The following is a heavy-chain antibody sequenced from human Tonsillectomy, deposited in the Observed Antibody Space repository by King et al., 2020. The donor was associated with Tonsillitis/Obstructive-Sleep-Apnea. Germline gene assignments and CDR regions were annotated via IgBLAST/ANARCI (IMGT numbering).Heavy chain of an antibody. CDR2: INPISGIT. CDR3: VRDDKDGRYFDY. V-gene: IGHV1-46*01. J-gene: IGHJ4*02. Sequence: QLVQSGAEVKKPGASVKVSCKASGYTFTRNYLHWVRQAPGQGLEWMGIINPISGITTYAQKFQGRVTMTRDTSTSTVNMELSSLRSEDTAVYYCVRDDKDGRYFDYWGQGSLVTVSS. CDR1: GYTFTRNY. D-gene: IGHD2-15*01.